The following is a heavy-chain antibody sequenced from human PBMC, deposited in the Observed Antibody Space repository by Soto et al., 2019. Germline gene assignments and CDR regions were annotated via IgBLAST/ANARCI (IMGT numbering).Heavy chain of an antibody. CDR2: INAGNGNT. Sequence: QVQLVQSGAEEKKPGASVKVSCKASGYTFTSYAMHWVRQAPGQRLEWMGWINAGNGNTKYSQKFQGRVTITRDTSASTASMELSSLRSEDTAVYYCARVEGYGVLKPFDYWGQGTLVTVSS. CDR3: ARVEGYGVLKPFDY. D-gene: IGHD4-17*01. V-gene: IGHV1-3*05. J-gene: IGHJ4*02. CDR1: GYTFTSYA.